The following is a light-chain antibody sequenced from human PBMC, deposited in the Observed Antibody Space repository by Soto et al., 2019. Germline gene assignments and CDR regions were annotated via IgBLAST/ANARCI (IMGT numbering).Light chain of an antibody. CDR2: AAS. CDR1: QGISSY. J-gene: IGKJ5*01. Sequence: DIQLTQSPSFLSASVGDRVTITCRASQGISSYLAWYQQKPGKAPKLLIYAASTLQSGVPSRFSGSGFGTEFTLTISSLQPEDFATYYCQQLNSYLLTFGQGTRLEIK. CDR3: QQLNSYLLT. V-gene: IGKV1-9*01.